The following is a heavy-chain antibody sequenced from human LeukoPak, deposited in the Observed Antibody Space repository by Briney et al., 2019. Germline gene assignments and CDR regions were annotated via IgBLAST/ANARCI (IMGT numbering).Heavy chain of an antibody. CDR2: INPNSGGT. V-gene: IGHV1-2*02. J-gene: IGHJ5*02. D-gene: IGHD3-16*02. Sequence: ASVKVSCKASGYTFTGYYMHWVRQAPGQGLERMGWINPNSGGTNYAQKFQGRVTMTRDTSISTAYMELSRLRSEDTAVYYCARGPIRRLGELSSKPNWFDPWGQGTLVTVSS. CDR3: ARGPIRRLGELSSKPNWFDP. CDR1: GYTFTGYY.